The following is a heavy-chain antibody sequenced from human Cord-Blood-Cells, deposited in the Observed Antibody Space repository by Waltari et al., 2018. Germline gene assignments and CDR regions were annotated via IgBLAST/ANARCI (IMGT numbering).Heavy chain of an antibody. CDR2: IYYSGKT. V-gene: IGHV4-39*01. D-gene: IGHD2-2*01. CDR3: ARHPLLVVVPAAIVNWFDP. CDR1: GGSISSSSYY. Sequence: QLQLQESGPGLVKPSETLSLTCTVSGGSISSSSYYWGWIRQPPRQGLAGIGSIYYSGKTDYTPALKSRVTISVDTSKNQFSLKRSSVVAADTAVYYCARHPLLVVVPAAIVNWFDPWGQGTLVTVSS. J-gene: IGHJ5*02.